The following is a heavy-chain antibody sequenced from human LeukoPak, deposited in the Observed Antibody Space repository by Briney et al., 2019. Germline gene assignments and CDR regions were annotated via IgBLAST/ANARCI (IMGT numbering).Heavy chain of an antibody. J-gene: IGHJ4*02. Sequence: PGGSLRLSSAASGFTFSSYAMHWVRQAPGKGLEWVAVISYDGSNKYYADSVKGRFTISRDNSKNTLYLQMNSLRAEDTAVYYCARVLMVYAELDYWGQGTLVTVSS. V-gene: IGHV3-30*04. CDR1: GFTFSSYA. CDR3: ARVLMVYAELDY. D-gene: IGHD2-8*01. CDR2: ISYDGSNK.